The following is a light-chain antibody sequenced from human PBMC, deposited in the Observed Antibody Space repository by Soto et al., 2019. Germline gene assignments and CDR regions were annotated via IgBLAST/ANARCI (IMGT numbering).Light chain of an antibody. CDR1: SSDVGGYNY. CDR2: DVN. CDR3: SSYAGTYTDV. V-gene: IGLV2-11*01. J-gene: IGLJ1*01. Sequence: QSALTQPRSMSGSPGQSVTISCTGTSSDVGGYNYVSWYQQHPGKAPKLMIYDVNKRPSGVPDRFSGSKSGNTASLTISGLQAEDEADYYCSSYAGTYTDVFGTGTKVTVL.